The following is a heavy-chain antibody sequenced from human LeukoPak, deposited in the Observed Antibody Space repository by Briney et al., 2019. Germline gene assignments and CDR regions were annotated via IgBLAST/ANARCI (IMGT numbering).Heavy chain of an antibody. V-gene: IGHV4-4*08. CDR1: GGSISNYY. D-gene: IGHD3-22*01. J-gene: IGHJ4*02. CDR2: MSPSGTT. Sequence: SETLSLTCTVSGGSISNYYLSWIRQPPGKGLDWITYMSPSGTTKYNPSLKSRVTTSVDTSRTQFSLRLSSVTAADTAVYYCARGQDDRSGTFDYWGQGILVTVSS. CDR3: ARGQDDRSGTFDY.